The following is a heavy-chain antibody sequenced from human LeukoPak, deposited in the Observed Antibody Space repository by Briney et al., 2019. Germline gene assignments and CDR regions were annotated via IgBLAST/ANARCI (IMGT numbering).Heavy chain of an antibody. CDR1: GFIFSTYD. D-gene: IGHD3/OR15-3a*01. CDR3: VIGPRQKRGLNTY. J-gene: IGHJ4*02. Sequence: QPGGSLRLSCAASGFIFSTYDMSWVRQSPGKGLEGVSGISRSGSASYYTDSVKGRFTISRDNSRNTLFLEMNNLRAEDTAIYYCVIGPRQKRGLNTYWGQGTLVTVSS. CDR2: ISRSGSAS. V-gene: IGHV3-23*01.